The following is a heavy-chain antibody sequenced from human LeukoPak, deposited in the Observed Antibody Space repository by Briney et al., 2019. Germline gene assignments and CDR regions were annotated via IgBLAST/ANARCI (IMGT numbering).Heavy chain of an antibody. CDR1: GFTFSTYW. D-gene: IGHD4-17*01. Sequence: GGSVPLSCAASGFTFSTYWMHWVRQAPGKGLVWVSRINIDGSSTTYADSVKGRFTISRDNAKNTLYLQMNNLRAEDTALYYCATGYRDFGVGYWGQGTLVTVSS. J-gene: IGHJ4*02. CDR3: ATGYRDFGVGY. V-gene: IGHV3-74*01. CDR2: INIDGSST.